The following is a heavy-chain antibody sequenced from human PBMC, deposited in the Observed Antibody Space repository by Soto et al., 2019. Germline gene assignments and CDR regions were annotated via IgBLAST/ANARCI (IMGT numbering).Heavy chain of an antibody. CDR3: ASVAARPGRQALNDAFDI. CDR1: GGSFSGYY. J-gene: IGHJ3*02. V-gene: IGHV4-34*01. Sequence: QVQLQQWGAGLLKPSETLSLTCAVYGGSFSGYYWSWIRQPPGKGLEWIGEINHSGSTNYNPSLKSRVTISVDTSKTQFSLKLSSVTAADTAVYYCASVAARPGRQALNDAFDIWGQGTMVTVSS. D-gene: IGHD6-6*01. CDR2: INHSGST.